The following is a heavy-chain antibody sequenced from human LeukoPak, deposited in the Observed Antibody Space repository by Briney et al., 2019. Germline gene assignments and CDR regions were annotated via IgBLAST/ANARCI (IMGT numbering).Heavy chain of an antibody. CDR3: AKPHFDD. CDR1: GFTFSHYG. J-gene: IGHJ4*02. Sequence: GGSLRLSCVGSGFTFSHYGMNWVRQAPGKGLEWVSGIRAGGDIRYYADSVKGRFTISRDNSKNTLYLQMNSLRAGDTAVYYCAKPHFDDWGQGTLVTVSS. CDR2: IRAGGDIR. V-gene: IGHV3-23*01.